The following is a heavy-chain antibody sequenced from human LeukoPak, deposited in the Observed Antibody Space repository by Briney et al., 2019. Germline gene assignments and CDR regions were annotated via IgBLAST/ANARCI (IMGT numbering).Heavy chain of an antibody. CDR2: LSSGGSGT. CDR3: AKRSVGRAGYYFDY. Sequence: GGSRTLSCEASGFPLRGISISGAPRPPGRGRGWVSALSSGGSGTYYADTVKGRFTVSRDNSKNTLFLQMNSLRTEDTAVYYCAKRSVGRAGYYFDYWGQGTLVTVSS. J-gene: IGHJ4*02. CDR1: GFPLRGIS. D-gene: IGHD1-26*01. V-gene: IGHV3-23*01.